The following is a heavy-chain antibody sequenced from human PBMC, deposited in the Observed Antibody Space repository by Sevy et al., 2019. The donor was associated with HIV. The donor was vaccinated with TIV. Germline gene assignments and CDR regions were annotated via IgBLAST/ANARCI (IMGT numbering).Heavy chain of an antibody. CDR3: TTDRPYYDFWSGTDY. V-gene: IGHV3-15*01. J-gene: IGHJ4*02. CDR2: IKSKTDGGTT. Sequence: GGSLRLSCAASGFTFSNAWMSWVRQAPGKGLEWVGRIKSKTDGGTTDYAAPVKGRFTISRDDSKNTLYLQMNSLKTEDTAVYYCTTDRPYYDFWSGTDYWGQGTLVTVSS. D-gene: IGHD3-3*01. CDR1: GFTFSNAW.